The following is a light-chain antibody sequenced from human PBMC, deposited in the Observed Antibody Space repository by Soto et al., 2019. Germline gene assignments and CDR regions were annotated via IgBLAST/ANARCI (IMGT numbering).Light chain of an antibody. CDR2: GAS. CDR1: QSVSSSY. V-gene: IGKV3-20*01. J-gene: IGKJ1*01. CDR3: QQYGSSPTWT. Sequence: EIVLTQSPGTLALSPGEIATLSCRASQSVSSSYLAWYQQKPGQARRLLIYGASSRATGIPDRFSGSGSGTDFTLTISRLEPEDFAVYYCQQYGSSPTWTFGQGTKVEIK.